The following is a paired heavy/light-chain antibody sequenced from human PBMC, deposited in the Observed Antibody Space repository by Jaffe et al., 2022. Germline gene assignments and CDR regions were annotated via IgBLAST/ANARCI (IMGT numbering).Light chain of an antibody. CDR1: SSDVGGYNY. CDR3: SSYTSSSTVA. J-gene: IGLJ2*01. Sequence: QSALTQPASVSGSPGQSITISCTGTSSDVGGYNYVSWYQQHPGKAPKLMIYDVSNRPSGVSNRFSGSKSGNTASLTISGLQAEDEADYYCSSYTSSSTVAFGGGTKLTVL. CDR2: DVS. V-gene: IGLV2-14*03.
Heavy chain of an antibody. J-gene: IGHJ3*02. V-gene: IGHV4-39*01. CDR1: GGSISSSSYY. CDR3: ARRLVEAATPLASFDI. Sequence: QLQLQESGPGLVKPSETLSLTCTVSGGSISSSSYYWGWIRQPPGKGLEWIGSIFYSGSTYYNPSLESRVTISIDRSKNQFSLSLSSVTAADTAVYYCARRLVEAATPLASFDIWGQGTMVTVSS. CDR2: IFYSGST. D-gene: IGHD2-15*01.